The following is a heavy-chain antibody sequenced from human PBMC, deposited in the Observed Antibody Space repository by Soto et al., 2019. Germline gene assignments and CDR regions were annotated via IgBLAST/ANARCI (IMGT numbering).Heavy chain of an antibody. D-gene: IGHD5-12*01. Sequence: SETLSLTXGVSGASLSSTDWWTWIRQSPGKGLEWIGDIFHTGSTNYDPSLWGRVSISLDMSRNQFSLRLTSVTAADTAIYYCARDHGDGYNLCYWGQGTLVTVSS. V-gene: IGHV4-4*02. CDR3: ARDHGDGYNLCY. CDR1: GASLSSTDW. J-gene: IGHJ4*02. CDR2: IFHTGST.